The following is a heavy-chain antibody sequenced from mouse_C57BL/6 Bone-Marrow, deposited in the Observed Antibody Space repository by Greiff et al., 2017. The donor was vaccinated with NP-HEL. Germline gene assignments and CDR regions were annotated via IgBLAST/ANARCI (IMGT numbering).Heavy chain of an antibody. D-gene: IGHD2-4*01. CDR3: ARRHDYVPFAY. V-gene: IGHV5-6*01. CDR1: GFTFSSYG. J-gene: IGHJ3*01. CDR2: ISSGGSYT. Sequence: EVQLVESGGDLVKPGGSLKLSCAASGFTFSSYGMSWVRQTPDKRLEWVATISSGGSYTYYPDSVKGRFTISRDNAKNTLYLQMSSRKSEDTAMYDCARRHDYVPFAYWGQGTLVTVSA.